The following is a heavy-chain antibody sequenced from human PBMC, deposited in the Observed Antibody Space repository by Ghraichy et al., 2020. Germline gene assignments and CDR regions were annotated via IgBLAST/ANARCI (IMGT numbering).Heavy chain of an antibody. D-gene: IGHD3-10*01. CDR2: IYTSGST. CDR1: GGSISSGSYY. V-gene: IGHV4-61*02. Sequence: SETLSLTRTVSGGSISSGSYYWSWIRQPAGKGLEWIGRIYTSGSTNYNPSLKSRVTMSVDTSKNQFSLKLSSVTAADTAVYYCARERRVRGGDYMDVWGKGTTVTVSS. CDR3: ARERRVRGGDYMDV. J-gene: IGHJ6*03.